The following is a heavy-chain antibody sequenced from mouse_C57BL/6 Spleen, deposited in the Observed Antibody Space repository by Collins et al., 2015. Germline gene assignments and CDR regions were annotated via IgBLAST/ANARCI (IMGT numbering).Heavy chain of an antibody. CDR2: IHPNSGST. J-gene: IGHJ2*01. V-gene: IGHV1-64*01. Sequence: QVQLQQPGAELGKPGASVKLSCKASGYTFTSYWMHWVKQRPGQGLEWIGMIHPNSGSTNYNEKFKSKATLTVDKSSSTAYMQLSSLTSEDSAVYYCAPITTVVNYFDYWGQGTTLTVSS. CDR1: GYTFTSYW. D-gene: IGHD1-1*01. CDR3: APITTVVNYFDY.